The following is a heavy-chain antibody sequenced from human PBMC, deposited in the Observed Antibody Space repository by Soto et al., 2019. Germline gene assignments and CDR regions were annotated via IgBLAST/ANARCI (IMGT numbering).Heavy chain of an antibody. CDR3: ASDMSTT. J-gene: IGHJ5*02. CDR1: GYTFTSHD. CDR2: MNPNSGQT. V-gene: IGHV1-8*01. D-gene: IGHD2-2*01. Sequence: QVQLVQSGAEVKKPGASVKVSCKASGYTFTSHDINWMRQATGQGLEWMGWMNPNSGQTNYAQKFQGRVTLTRDTSISTAYMEVTNLRSEDTAIDYGASDMSTTWGQGTLVTVSS.